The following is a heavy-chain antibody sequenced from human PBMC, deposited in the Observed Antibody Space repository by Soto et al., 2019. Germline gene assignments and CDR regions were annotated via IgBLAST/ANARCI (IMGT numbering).Heavy chain of an antibody. CDR2: ISYDGSNK. V-gene: IGHV3-30*03. CDR3: ARDKGGYSSSSEGYNWFDP. D-gene: IGHD6-6*01. CDR1: GFTFSSYG. J-gene: IGHJ5*02. Sequence: QVQLVESGGGVVQPGRSLRLSCAASGFTFSSYGMHWVRQAPGKGLEWVAVISYDGSNKYYADSVKGRFTISRDNSKNTLYLQMNSLRAEDTAVYYCARDKGGYSSSSEGYNWFDPWGQGTLVTVSS.